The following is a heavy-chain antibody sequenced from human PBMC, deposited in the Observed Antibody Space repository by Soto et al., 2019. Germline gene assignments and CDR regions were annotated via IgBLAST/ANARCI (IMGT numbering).Heavy chain of an antibody. CDR2: INSDGSST. CDR1: GFTFSSYW. V-gene: IGHV3-74*01. Sequence: GGSLRLSCAASGFTFSSYWMHWVRQAPGKGLVWVSRINSDGSSTSYADSVKGRFTISRDNAKNTLYLQMNSLRAEDTAVYYCARFPYGDYQKDYFDYWGQGTLVTVS. J-gene: IGHJ4*02. D-gene: IGHD4-17*01. CDR3: ARFPYGDYQKDYFDY.